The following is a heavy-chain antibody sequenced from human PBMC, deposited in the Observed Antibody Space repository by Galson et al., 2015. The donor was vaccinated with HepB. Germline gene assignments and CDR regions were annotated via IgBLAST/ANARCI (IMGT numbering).Heavy chain of an antibody. D-gene: IGHD1/OR15-1a*01. J-gene: IGHJ6*02. Sequence: SLRLSCAASGFTLSSYGIHWVRQAPGKGLEWMAVISFDGSNKYYADSVKGRFTIYRDNSKNTVSLQMNSLRAEDTAVYYCANIKGTVVPDYYYYDMDIWGPGTTVTVSS. CDR2: ISFDGSNK. CDR1: GFTLSSYG. V-gene: IGHV3-30*18. CDR3: ANIKGTVVPDYYYYDMDI.